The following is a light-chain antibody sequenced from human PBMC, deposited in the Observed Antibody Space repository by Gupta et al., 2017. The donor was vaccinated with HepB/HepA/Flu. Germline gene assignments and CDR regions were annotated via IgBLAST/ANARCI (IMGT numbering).Light chain of an antibody. Sequence: QTVVTKEPSFSVAPGGTVTLTCGLSSGSVSTTYYPSWYQQTPGQAPRTLIYNTNTRSFGVPDRFSGSILGNRAALTITGAQADDESDYYCVLYMGSDSWVFGGGTKLTVL. CDR2: NTN. V-gene: IGLV8-61*01. CDR1: SGSVSTTYY. J-gene: IGLJ3*02. CDR3: VLYMGSDSWV.